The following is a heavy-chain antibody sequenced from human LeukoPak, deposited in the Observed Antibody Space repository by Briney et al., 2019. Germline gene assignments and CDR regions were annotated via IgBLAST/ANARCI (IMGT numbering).Heavy chain of an antibody. CDR1: GGSFSGYY. D-gene: IGHD4-17*01. V-gene: IGHV4-34*01. CDR2: INHSGST. CDR3: ASRTPVTPVTVQ. Sequence: SETLSLTCAVYGGSFSGYYWSWIRQPPGKGLEWIGEINHSGSTNYNPSLKSRVTISVDTSKNQFSLKLSSVTAADTAVYYCASRTPVTPVTVQWGQGTLVTVSS. J-gene: IGHJ4*02.